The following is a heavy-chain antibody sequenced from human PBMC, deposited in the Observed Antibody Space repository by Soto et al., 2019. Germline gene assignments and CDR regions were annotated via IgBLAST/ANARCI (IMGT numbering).Heavy chain of an antibody. V-gene: IGHV3-7*01. CDR3: ARRVGLVISPTNWFDP. J-gene: IGHJ5*02. D-gene: IGHD3-9*01. Sequence: PGGSLRLSCAASGFTFSSYWMSWVRQAPGKGLEWVANIKQDGSEKYYVDSVKGRFTISRDNAKNSLYLQMNSLRAEDTAVYYCARRVGLVISPTNWFDPWGQGTLVTVSS. CDR2: IKQDGSEK. CDR1: GFTFSSYW.